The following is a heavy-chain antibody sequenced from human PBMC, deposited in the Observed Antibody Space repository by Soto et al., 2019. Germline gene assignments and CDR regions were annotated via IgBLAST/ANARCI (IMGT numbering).Heavy chain of an antibody. CDR2: IYYSGST. D-gene: IGHD5-18*01. CDR1: GGSISSGGHY. J-gene: IGHJ4*02. Sequence: QVQLQESGPGLVKPPQTLSLTCTVSGGSISSGGHYWSLIRQHPGKGLEWIGYIYYSGSTYYNPSRKSRITTSVDTSNSQCSLELSSVTAADTAEYYCARVDTSMVTAYFDYWGQRTLVTVSS. V-gene: IGHV4-31*03. CDR3: ARVDTSMVTAYFDY.